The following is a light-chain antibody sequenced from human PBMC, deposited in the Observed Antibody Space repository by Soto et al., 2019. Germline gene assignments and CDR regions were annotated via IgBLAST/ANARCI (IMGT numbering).Light chain of an antibody. Sequence: QSALTQPASVSGSPGSWITISCTGTSRDVGAYDYVSRYLQYPDKAPQLLIYYVDHRPSGVSRRFSGSKSGNTASLTISGLQAEDEGEYYCCSYADGSIYFFGTGTKLTVL. CDR1: SRDVGAYDY. CDR2: YVD. CDR3: CSYADGSIYF. V-gene: IGLV2-14*03. J-gene: IGLJ1*01.